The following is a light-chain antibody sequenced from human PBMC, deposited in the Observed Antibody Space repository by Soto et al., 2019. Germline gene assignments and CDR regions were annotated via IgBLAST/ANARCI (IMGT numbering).Light chain of an antibody. CDR2: GPS. J-gene: IGKJ5*01. V-gene: IGKV3-15*01. CDR3: QQYNNWPIT. Sequence: EVVMTQSPATLSVSQGESPTPSSRPIQSVTSALAWYHQKPGQAPRLLIYGPSTRATGIPGRFSGSGSGAEFTLTISSLQSEDFAVYYCQQYNNWPITFGQGTRLEIQ. CDR1: QSVTSA.